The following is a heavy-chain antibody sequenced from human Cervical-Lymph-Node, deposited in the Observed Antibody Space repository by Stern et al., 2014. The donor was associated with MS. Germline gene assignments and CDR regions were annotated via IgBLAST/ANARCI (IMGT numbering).Heavy chain of an antibody. V-gene: IGHV1-69*01. Sequence: QLVQSGAEVKQPGSSVKVSCKASGGTFGGYAVSWVRQAPRQGLEWMGGIVPMFGTANYAQKFQDRVTMTADASTSTAYMELSSLTSEDTAIYYCTRDEGHAEYYQYWGQGTLITVSS. J-gene: IGHJ1*01. CDR1: GGTFGGYA. CDR3: TRDEGHAEYYQY. CDR2: IVPMFGTA.